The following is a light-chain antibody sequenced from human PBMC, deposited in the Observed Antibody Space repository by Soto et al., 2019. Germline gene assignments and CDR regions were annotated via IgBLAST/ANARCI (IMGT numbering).Light chain of an antibody. CDR3: QQYRTSPPTWT. J-gene: IGKJ1*01. Sequence: EIVLTQSPASLSLSPGERATLSCRASQSINRHLAWYRQKPGQAPRLLIYDASNRATGIPARFSGSGSGTDFTLTISRLEPEDFAVYYCQQYRTSPPTWTFGQGTKVDIK. CDR2: DAS. CDR1: QSINRH. V-gene: IGKV3-11*01.